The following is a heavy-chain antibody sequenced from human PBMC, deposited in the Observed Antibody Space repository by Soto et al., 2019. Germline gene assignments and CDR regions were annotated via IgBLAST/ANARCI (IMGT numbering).Heavy chain of an antibody. CDR3: ARDIVVVPASMRGDYYYYPMDV. D-gene: IGHD2-2*01. Sequence: SGPTLVNPTQTLTLTCTFSGFSLSTVGMRVSWIRQPPGKALEWLARIDWNDDKVYTTSLQTRLTISKDSSKNQVVLTVTNMDPVDTATYYCARDIVVVPASMRGDYYYYPMDVWGQGTTVTVSS. J-gene: IGHJ6*02. CDR1: GFSLSTVGMR. CDR2: IDWNDDK. V-gene: IGHV2-70*04.